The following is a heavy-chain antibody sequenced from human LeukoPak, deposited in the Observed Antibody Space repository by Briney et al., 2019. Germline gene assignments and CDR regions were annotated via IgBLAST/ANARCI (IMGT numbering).Heavy chain of an antibody. D-gene: IGHD3-9*01. CDR1: GGSLSSYY. V-gene: IGHV4-59*01. Sequence: SETLSLTCTVSGGSLSSYYWSWIRQPPGKGLEWIGYILYSGSTNYNPSLKSRVTISVDTSKNHVSLKLSSVTAADTAVYYCARGTRYYDILTGYYLTNYMDVWGKGTTVTVSS. J-gene: IGHJ6*03. CDR3: ARGTRYYDILTGYYLTNYMDV. CDR2: ILYSGST.